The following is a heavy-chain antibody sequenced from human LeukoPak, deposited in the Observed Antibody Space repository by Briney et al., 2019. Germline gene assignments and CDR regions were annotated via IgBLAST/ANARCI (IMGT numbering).Heavy chain of an antibody. Sequence: PGGSLRLSCAASGFTFSSYSMNWVRQAPGKGLEWVSSISSSSSYIYYADSVKGRFTISRDNAKNSLYLQKNSLRAEDTAVYYCARNTSARNYFDYWGQGTLVTVSS. CDR3: ARNTSARNYFDY. V-gene: IGHV3-21*01. D-gene: IGHD2/OR15-2a*01. CDR2: ISSSSSYI. CDR1: GFTFSSYS. J-gene: IGHJ4*02.